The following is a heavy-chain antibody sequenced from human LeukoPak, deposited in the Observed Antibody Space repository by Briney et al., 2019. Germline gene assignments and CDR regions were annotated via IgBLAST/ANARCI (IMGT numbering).Heavy chain of an antibody. V-gene: IGHV3-7*01. J-gene: IGHJ3*02. D-gene: IGHD4-11*01. CDR1: GFTFSRYW. Sequence: GGSLRLSCVASGFTFSRYWMSWVRQAPGKGLEWMANIKQDGSEKNYVDSVKGRFTISRDNAESSLYLQMNSLRAEDTAVYYCARDLGMTTVKWDAFDIWGQGTMVTVSS. CDR3: ARDLGMTTVKWDAFDI. CDR2: IKQDGSEK.